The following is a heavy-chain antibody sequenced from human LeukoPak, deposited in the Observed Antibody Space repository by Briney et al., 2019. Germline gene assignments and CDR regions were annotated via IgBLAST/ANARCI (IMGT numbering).Heavy chain of an antibody. CDR3: VRYCSSTSCPDFDY. J-gene: IGHJ4*02. V-gene: IGHV1-69*13. Sequence: SVKVSCKASGGTFSSYAISWVRQAPGQGLERMGGIIPIFGTANYAQKFQGRVTITADESTSTAYMELSSLRSEDTAVYYCVRYCSSTSCPDFDYWGQGTLVTVSS. CDR2: IIPIFGTA. CDR1: GGTFSSYA. D-gene: IGHD2-2*01.